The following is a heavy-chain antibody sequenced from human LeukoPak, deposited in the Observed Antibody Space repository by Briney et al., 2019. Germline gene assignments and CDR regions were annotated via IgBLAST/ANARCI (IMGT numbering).Heavy chain of an antibody. J-gene: IGHJ4*02. CDR2: IHHDGRS. CDR3: ARSHDHLWGNYPDY. D-gene: IGHD3-16*02. Sequence: SETLSLTCDVSGGSIDSTNWWTWVRRPPGRGLGWIGEIHHDGRSNYNPSLKSRVTLSVDKSKNQFSLRLNSVPAADTAMYYCARSHDHLWGNYPDYWGQGTLVTVSS. V-gene: IGHV4/OR15-8*01. CDR1: GGSIDSTNW.